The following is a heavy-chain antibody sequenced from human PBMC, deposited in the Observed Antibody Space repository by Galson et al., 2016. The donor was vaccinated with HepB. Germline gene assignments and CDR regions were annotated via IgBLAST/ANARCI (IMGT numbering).Heavy chain of an antibody. CDR3: AKDSYYDILTGPTYYYYGMDV. CDR2: ISYDGSNE. V-gene: IGHV3-30*18. CDR1: GFTFSRYG. Sequence: SLRLSCAASGFTFSRYGMHWVRQAPGKGLEWVAVISYDGSNEYYEDSVKGRFTISRDNSKNTLYLQMNSLRAEDTAVYYCAKDSYYDILTGPTYYYYGMDVWGQGTTVTVSS. D-gene: IGHD3-9*01. J-gene: IGHJ6*02.